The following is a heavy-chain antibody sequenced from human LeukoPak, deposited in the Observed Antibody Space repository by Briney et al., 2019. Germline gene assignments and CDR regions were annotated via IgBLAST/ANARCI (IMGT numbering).Heavy chain of an antibody. CDR3: ARRNSPASFGMDV. CDR2: VGGSGDFT. Sequence: GGSLRLSCEASGFTFSSFAIAWVRQAPGKGLEWVSYVGGSGDFTYYADSVKGRFTISRDNSKNTVYLQMNSLRAEDTAVYYCARRNSPASFGMDVWGQGTTVIVSS. J-gene: IGHJ6*02. V-gene: IGHV3-23*01. CDR1: GFTFSSFA. D-gene: IGHD4-23*01.